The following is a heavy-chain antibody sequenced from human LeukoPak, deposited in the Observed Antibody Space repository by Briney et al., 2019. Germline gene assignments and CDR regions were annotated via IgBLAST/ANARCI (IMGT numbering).Heavy chain of an antibody. V-gene: IGHV4-39*01. CDR3: ARQGGYSSSPDF. D-gene: IGHD6-13*01. Sequence: NTSETLSLTCAVSGGSVISSSYYWGWIRQPPGKGLEWIGSIYYSGSTNYNPSLKSRVTISVDTSKNQFSLKLSSVTAADTAVYYCARQGGYSSSPDFWGQGTLVTVSS. J-gene: IGHJ4*02. CDR1: GGSVISSSYY. CDR2: IYYSGST.